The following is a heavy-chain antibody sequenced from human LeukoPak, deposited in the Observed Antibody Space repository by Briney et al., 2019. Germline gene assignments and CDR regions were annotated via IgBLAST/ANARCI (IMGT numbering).Heavy chain of an antibody. Sequence: GGSLRLSCAASGFTFSSYWMSWVRQAPGKGLEWVANIKGDGSDNHYVDSVRGRFTISRDNAKNSLYLQMNSLRAEDTAVYYCAREGLLGSRALDAFDFWGQGTMVTVSS. CDR3: AREGLLGSRALDAFDF. CDR1: GFTFSSYW. V-gene: IGHV3-7*04. CDR2: IKGDGSDN. D-gene: IGHD7-27*01. J-gene: IGHJ3*01.